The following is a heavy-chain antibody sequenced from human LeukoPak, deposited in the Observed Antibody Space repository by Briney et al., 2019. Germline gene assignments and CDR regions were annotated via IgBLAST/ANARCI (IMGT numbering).Heavy chain of an antibody. V-gene: IGHV3-30-3*01. CDR2: ISYDGSNE. CDR3: ARMSGSRLPGY. D-gene: IGHD3-3*01. CDR1: GFTFSSYA. Sequence: GGSLRLSCAASGFTFSSYAMHWVRQAPGKGLEWVAVISYDGSNEYYADSVKGRFTISRDDARNSLYLQMNSLRAEDTAVYYCARMSGSRLPGYWGQGTLVTVSS. J-gene: IGHJ4*02.